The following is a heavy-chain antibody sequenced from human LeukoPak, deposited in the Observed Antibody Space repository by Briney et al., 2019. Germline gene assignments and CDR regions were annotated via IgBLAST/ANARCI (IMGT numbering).Heavy chain of an antibody. CDR2: MNPNSGNT. CDR3: AWGAYDSSGYYFDY. V-gene: IGHV1-8*01. Sequence: ASVKVSCKASRYTFTSYDINWVRQATGQGLEWMGWMNPNSGNTGYAQKFQGRVTMTRNTSISTAYMELSSLRSEDTAVYYCAWGAYDSSGYYFDYWGQGTLVTVSS. D-gene: IGHD3-22*01. J-gene: IGHJ4*02. CDR1: RYTFTSYD.